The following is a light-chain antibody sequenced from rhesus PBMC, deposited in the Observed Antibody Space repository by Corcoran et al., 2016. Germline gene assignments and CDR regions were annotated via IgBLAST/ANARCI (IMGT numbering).Light chain of an antibody. J-gene: IGKJ2*01. CDR3: QHYYSMPYS. Sequence: DIQMTQSPSSLSASVGDRVTITYRASQGITNDLAWYQQKPGETPKILIYEASSLKSGIPSRFSGSGSGTEFTLTISSLQSEEFATYYCQHYYSMPYSFGQGTKVEIK. CDR1: QGITND. V-gene: IGKV1S17*01. CDR2: EAS.